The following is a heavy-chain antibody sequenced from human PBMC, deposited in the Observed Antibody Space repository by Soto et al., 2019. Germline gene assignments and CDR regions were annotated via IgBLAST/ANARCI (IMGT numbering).Heavy chain of an antibody. Sequence: GGSLRLSCAASGFTFSSYAMSWVRQAPGKGLEWVSAISGSGGSTYYADSVKGRFTISRDNSKNTLYLQMNSLRAEDTAVYYCAKAGYVTSKYSSGWYAYWGQGTLVTVSS. CDR3: AKAGYVTSKYSSGWYAY. CDR1: GFTFSSYA. J-gene: IGHJ4*02. V-gene: IGHV3-23*01. D-gene: IGHD6-19*01. CDR2: ISGSGGST.